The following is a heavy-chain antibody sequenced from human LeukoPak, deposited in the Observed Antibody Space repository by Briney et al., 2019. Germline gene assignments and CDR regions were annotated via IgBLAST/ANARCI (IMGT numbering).Heavy chain of an antibody. J-gene: IGHJ4*02. CDR3: ARVAYDGPGAAGSLDY. V-gene: IGHV4-59*12. D-gene: IGHD6-13*01. CDR2: IYYSGSTNY. Sequence: PSETLSLTCTVSGGSIRNYFWSWIRQPPGKGLEWIGYIYYSGSTNYNYNPSLKSRVSISVDTSKSQFSLKLSSVTAADTAVYYCARVAYDGPGAAGSLDYWGPGTLVTVSS. CDR1: GGSIRNYF.